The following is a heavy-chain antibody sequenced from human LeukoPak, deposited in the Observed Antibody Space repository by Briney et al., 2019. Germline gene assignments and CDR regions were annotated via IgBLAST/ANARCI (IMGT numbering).Heavy chain of an antibody. CDR3: ASESGEQWLAYYYYYGMDV. D-gene: IGHD6-19*01. CDR2: ISYDGSNK. CDR1: GFTFSSYA. Sequence: GGSLRLSCAASGFTFSSYAMHWVRQAPGKGLEWVAVISYDGSNKYYADSVKGRFTISRDNSKNTLYLQMNSLRAEDTAVYYCASESGEQWLAYYYYYGMDVWGQGTTVTVSS. J-gene: IGHJ6*02. V-gene: IGHV3-30-3*01.